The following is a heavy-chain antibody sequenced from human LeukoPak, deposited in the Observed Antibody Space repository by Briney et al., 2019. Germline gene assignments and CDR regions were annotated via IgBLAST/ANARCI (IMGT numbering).Heavy chain of an antibody. CDR3: ARVHCSGSNCYLGSLNWFDP. D-gene: IGHD2-2*01. Sequence: SETLSLTCTVSGGSISSYYWSWIRQPPGKGLESIGYIYYSGSTNFNPSLKSRVTMSVDSSKNQFSLKLSSVTAADTAVYYCARVHCSGSNCYLGSLNWFDPWGQGTLVTVSS. CDR1: GGSISSYY. V-gene: IGHV4-59*01. CDR2: IYYSGST. J-gene: IGHJ5*02.